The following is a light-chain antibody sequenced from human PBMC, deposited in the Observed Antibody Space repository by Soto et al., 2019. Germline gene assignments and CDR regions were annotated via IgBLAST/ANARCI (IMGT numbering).Light chain of an antibody. CDR3: KQSYSTLTWT. CDR1: TSISSS. V-gene: IGKV1-39*01. Sequence: IPMSQSPSSMSASXGDRVTINCRASTSISSSLNWYRQKPGKATNLRXXAASSLQSGVQSRLSGSGSGKDFTLNISSLQPEDFATYYCKQSYSTLTWTFGQGTKVDIK. J-gene: IGKJ1*01. CDR2: AAS.